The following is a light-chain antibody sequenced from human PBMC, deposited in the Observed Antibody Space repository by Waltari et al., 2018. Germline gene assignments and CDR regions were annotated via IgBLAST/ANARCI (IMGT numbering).Light chain of an antibody. Sequence: QSALTQPASVSGSPGQSITTSCTGTSSDVWSYNLVTWYQQYPGKAPKLMIYEVSKRPSGVSNRFSGSKSGNTASLTISGLQAEDEADYYCCSYASSGTGVFGGGTKVTVL. V-gene: IGLV2-23*02. CDR2: EVS. J-gene: IGLJ2*01. CDR3: CSYASSGTGV. CDR1: SSDVWSYNL.